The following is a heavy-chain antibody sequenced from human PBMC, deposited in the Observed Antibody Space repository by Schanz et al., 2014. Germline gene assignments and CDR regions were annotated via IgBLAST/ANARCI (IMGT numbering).Heavy chain of an antibody. D-gene: IGHD6-19*01. Sequence: EVQLVESGGGLVQPGGSLRLSCAASGFSVGNKYMNWVRQAPGKGLEWVSSISSGGVNTYYADSVRGRFTMSRDNSKNTLYLQMNSLRVEDTAVYYCAASSGWHPSTDYWGQGTLVTVSS. J-gene: IGHJ4*02. CDR2: ISSGGVNT. CDR3: AASSGWHPSTDY. V-gene: IGHV3-23*04. CDR1: GFSVGNKY.